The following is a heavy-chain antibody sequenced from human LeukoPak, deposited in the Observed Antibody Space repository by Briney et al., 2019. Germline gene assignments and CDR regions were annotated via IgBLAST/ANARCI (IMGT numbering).Heavy chain of an antibody. D-gene: IGHD6-19*01. J-gene: IGHJ4*02. CDR3: ARVLAVAGIRRGRIAY. Sequence: PSETLSLTCTVSGGSISSSSYYWGWIRQPPGKGLEWIGSIYYSGSTYYNPSLKSRVTISIDTSKNQFSLKLSSVTAADTAVYYCARVLAVAGIRRGRIAYWGQGTLVTVSS. V-gene: IGHV4-39*01. CDR2: IYYSGST. CDR1: GGSISSSSYY.